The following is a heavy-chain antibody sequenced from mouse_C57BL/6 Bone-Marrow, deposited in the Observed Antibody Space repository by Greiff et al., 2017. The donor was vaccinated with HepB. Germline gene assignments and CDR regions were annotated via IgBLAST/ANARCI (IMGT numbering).Heavy chain of an antibody. V-gene: IGHV3-6*01. CDR3: ARITTVGNFDY. D-gene: IGHD1-1*01. J-gene: IGHJ2*01. CDR1: GYSITSGYY. Sequence: ESGPGLVKPSQSLSFTCSVTGYSITSGYYWNWIRQFPGNKLEWMGYISYDGSNNYNPSLKNRISITRDTSKNQFFLKLNSVTTEDTATYYCARITTVGNFDYWGQGTTLTVSS. CDR2: ISYDGSN.